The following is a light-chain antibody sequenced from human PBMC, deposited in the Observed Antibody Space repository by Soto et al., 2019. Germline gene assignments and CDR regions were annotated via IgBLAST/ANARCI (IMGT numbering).Light chain of an antibody. CDR3: CSYARSNTFV. Sequence: ALAQPASVSGSPGQSITISCTGTSSDVGSYNLVSWYQQHPGKAPKLMIYEGSKRPSGVSNRFSGSKSGNTASLTISGLQAEDEADYYCCSYARSNTFVFGTGTKVTVL. CDR2: EGS. V-gene: IGLV2-23*01. CDR1: SSDVGSYNL. J-gene: IGLJ1*01.